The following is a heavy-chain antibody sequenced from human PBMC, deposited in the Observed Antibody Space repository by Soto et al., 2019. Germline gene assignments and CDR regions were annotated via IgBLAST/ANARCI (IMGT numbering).Heavy chain of an antibody. V-gene: IGHV3-53*01. CDR2: IYSGGST. CDR1: EFTVSSNY. D-gene: IGHD6-13*01. Sequence: LRLSCAASEFTVSSNYMSWVRQAPGKGLEWVSVIYSGGSTYYADSVKGRFTISRDNSKNTLYLQMNSLRAEDTAVYYCATAAAGTGIDYWGQGTLVTVYS. CDR3: ATAAAGTGIDY. J-gene: IGHJ4*02.